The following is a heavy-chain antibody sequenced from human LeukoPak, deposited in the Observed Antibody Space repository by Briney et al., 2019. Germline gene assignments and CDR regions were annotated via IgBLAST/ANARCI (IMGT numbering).Heavy chain of an antibody. Sequence: PSETLSLTCTVSGGSISSYYWSWIRQPPGKGLEWIGYIYYSGSTNYNPSLKSRVTISVDTSKNQFSLKLSSVTAADTAVYYCARGMATLDYWGQGTLVTASS. CDR2: IYYSGST. V-gene: IGHV4-59*01. J-gene: IGHJ4*02. CDR1: GGSISSYY. D-gene: IGHD5-24*01. CDR3: ARGMATLDY.